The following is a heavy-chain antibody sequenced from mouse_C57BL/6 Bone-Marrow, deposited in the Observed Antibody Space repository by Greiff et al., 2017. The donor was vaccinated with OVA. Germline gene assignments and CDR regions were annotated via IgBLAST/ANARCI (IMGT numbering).Heavy chain of an antibody. CDR3: ARSTGWYFDV. V-gene: IGHV1-81*01. D-gene: IGHD4-1*02. CDR1: GYTFTSYG. J-gene: IGHJ1*03. Sequence: QVQLKESGAELARPGASVKLSCKASGYTFTSYGISWVKQSTGQGLEWIGEIYPRSGNTYYNEKFKGKATLTADKSSSTAYMELRSLTSEDSAVYFCARSTGWYFDVWGTGTTVTVSS. CDR2: IYPRSGNT.